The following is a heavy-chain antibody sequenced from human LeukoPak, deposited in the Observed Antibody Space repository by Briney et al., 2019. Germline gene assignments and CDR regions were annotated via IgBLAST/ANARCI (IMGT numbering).Heavy chain of an antibody. Sequence: SETLSLTCAVYGGSFSGYYWSWIRQPPGKGLEWIGEINHSGSTNYNPSLKSRVTISVDTSKNQFSLKLSSVTAADTAVYYCAGRPQWSFLSGKNWFDPWGQGTLVTVSS. J-gene: IGHJ5*02. V-gene: IGHV4-34*01. CDR3: AGRPQWSFLSGKNWFDP. CDR1: GGSFSGYY. CDR2: INHSGST. D-gene: IGHD3-3*01.